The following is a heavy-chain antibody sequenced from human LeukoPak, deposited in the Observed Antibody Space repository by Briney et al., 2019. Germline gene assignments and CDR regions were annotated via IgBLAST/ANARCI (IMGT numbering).Heavy chain of an antibody. CDR1: GGXIRSYY. J-gene: IGHJ6*02. CDR3: ARGCAGDCYSPRGYYYYYGMDV. V-gene: IGHV4-59*01. Sequence: SETLSLTCTVSGGXIRSYYCSWIRQPPGKGQEWLGYIYDSGSTNYNPSLKSRVTISVDTSKNQFPLKLSSVTAADTAVYYCARGCAGDCYSPRGYYYYYGMDVWGQGTTVTVSS. CDR2: IYDSGST. D-gene: IGHD2-21*02.